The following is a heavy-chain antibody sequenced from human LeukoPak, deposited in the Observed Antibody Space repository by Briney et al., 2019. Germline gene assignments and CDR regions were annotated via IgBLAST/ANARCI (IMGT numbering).Heavy chain of an antibody. CDR2: ISSSSSYI. Sequence: GGSLRLSCAASGFTFSSYSMNWVRQAPGKGLEWVSSISSSSSYIYYADSVKGRLTISRDNAKNSLYLQMNSLRPEDTAVYYCARNYYDSSGYYQYFQHWGQGTLVTVSS. CDR3: ARNYYDSSGYYQYFQH. CDR1: GFTFSSYS. V-gene: IGHV3-21*01. J-gene: IGHJ1*01. D-gene: IGHD3-22*01.